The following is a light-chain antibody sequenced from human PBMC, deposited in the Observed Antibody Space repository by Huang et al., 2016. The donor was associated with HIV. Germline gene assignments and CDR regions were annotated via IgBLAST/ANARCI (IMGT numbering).Light chain of an antibody. CDR3: QQYNSYSPWT. CDR1: QSISSW. J-gene: IGKJ1*01. Sequence: DIQMTQSPSTLSASAGDRVTITCRASQSISSWVAWYQQKPGKAPKLLIYKASSLESGVPSRFSGSGAGTEFTLTISSLQPDDFATYYCQQYNSYSPWTFGQGTKVEFK. V-gene: IGKV1-5*03. CDR2: KAS.